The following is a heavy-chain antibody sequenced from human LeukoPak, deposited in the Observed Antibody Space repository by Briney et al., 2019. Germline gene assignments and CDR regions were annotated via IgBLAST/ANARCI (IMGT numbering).Heavy chain of an antibody. D-gene: IGHD4-23*01. CDR1: GGSSRSGDYF. J-gene: IGHJ4*02. CDR2: IHYSGNT. CDR3: ARENNDYGGKKAFDY. Sequence: PSETLSLTCAVSGGSSRSGDYFWSWIRQPPGKGLEWIGHIHYSGNTYYYPSLKSRVSISVDTSKNQFSLKLSSVTAADTAVYYCARENNDYGGKKAFDYWGQGTLVSVPS. V-gene: IGHV4-30-4*01.